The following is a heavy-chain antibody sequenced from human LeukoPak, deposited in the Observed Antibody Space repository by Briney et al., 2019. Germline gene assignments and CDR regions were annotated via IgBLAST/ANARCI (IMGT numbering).Heavy chain of an antibody. CDR2: INHSGST. CDR3: ASLMSTYSHLYYYYYMDV. D-gene: IGHD4-11*01. J-gene: IGHJ6*03. Sequence: SETLSLTCAVYGGPFSGYYWSWIRQPPGKGLEWIGEINHSGSTNYNPSLKSRVTISVDTSKNQFSLKLSSVTAADTAVYYCASLMSTYSHLYYYYYMDVWGKGTTVTVSS. V-gene: IGHV4-34*01. CDR1: GGPFSGYY.